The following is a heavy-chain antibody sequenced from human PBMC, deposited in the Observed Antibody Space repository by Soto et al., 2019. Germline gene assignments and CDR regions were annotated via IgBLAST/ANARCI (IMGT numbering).Heavy chain of an antibody. CDR3: AGGRGRQQLVMSYYYGMDV. J-gene: IGHJ6*02. CDR1: GGAISSYF. Sequence: SETLSLTCTVSGGAISSYFYIWVRQPPGKGLEWIGSVYYTGTTNYNPSLKSRVTISVDTSKNQFSLNLSSVTAADTAVYYCAGGRGRQQLVMSYYYGMDVWGQGTTVTVSS. CDR2: VYYTGTT. D-gene: IGHD6-13*01. V-gene: IGHV4-59*12.